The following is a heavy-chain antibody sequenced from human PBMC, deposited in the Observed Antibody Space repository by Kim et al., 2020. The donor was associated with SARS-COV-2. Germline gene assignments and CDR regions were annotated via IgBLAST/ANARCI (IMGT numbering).Heavy chain of an antibody. CDR3: VEFGELLYGFGY. V-gene: IGHV3-33*01. J-gene: IGHJ4*02. D-gene: IGHD3-10*01. Sequence: YYADSVKGRFTISRDNTKNTLYLQMNSLRAEDTAVYYCVEFGELLYGFGYWGQGTLVTVSS.